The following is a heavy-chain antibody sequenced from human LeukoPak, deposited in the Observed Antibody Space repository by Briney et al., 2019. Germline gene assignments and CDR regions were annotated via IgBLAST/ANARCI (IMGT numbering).Heavy chain of an antibody. CDR2: IWYDGSNK. CDR3: ARDLRSRAYYYGMDV. D-gene: IGHD5/OR15-5a*01. CDR1: GFTFSSYG. Sequence: GGSLRLSCAASGFTFSSYGMLWVRQAPGKGLEWVAVIWYDGSNKYYADSVKGRFTISRDNSKNTLYLQMNSLRAEDTAVYYCARDLRSRAYYYGMDVWGQGTTVTVSS. J-gene: IGHJ6*02. V-gene: IGHV3-33*01.